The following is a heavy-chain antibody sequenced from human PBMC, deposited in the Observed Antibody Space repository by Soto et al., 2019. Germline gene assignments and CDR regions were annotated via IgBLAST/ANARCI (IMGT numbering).Heavy chain of an antibody. J-gene: IGHJ4*02. CDR3: ARVVGYDFWSGYYKAHYFDY. CDR1: GGSISRYY. V-gene: IGHV4-59*01. D-gene: IGHD3-3*01. CDR2: IYYSGST. Sequence: SETLSLTCTVSGGSISRYYWSWIRQPPGKGLEWIGYIYYSGSTNYNPSLKSRVTISVDTSKNQFSLKLSSVTAADTAVYYCARVVGYDFWSGYYKAHYFDYWGQGTLVTVSS.